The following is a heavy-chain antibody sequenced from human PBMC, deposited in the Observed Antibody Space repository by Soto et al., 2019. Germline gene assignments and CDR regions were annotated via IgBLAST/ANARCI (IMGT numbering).Heavy chain of an antibody. CDR1: GYTFTSYG. Sequence: QVQLVQSGAEVKKPGASVKVSCKASGYTFTSYGISWVRQAPGQGLEWMGWISAYNGNTNYAQKLQGRVTMTTDTSTSTAYMELRNLRSDDTAVYYCARDQPQYYYDSSGYFDYWGQGTLVTVSS. V-gene: IGHV1-18*01. J-gene: IGHJ4*02. D-gene: IGHD3-22*01. CDR2: ISAYNGNT. CDR3: ARDQPQYYYDSSGYFDY.